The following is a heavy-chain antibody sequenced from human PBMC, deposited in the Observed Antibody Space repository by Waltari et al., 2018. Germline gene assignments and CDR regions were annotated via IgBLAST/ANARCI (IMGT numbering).Heavy chain of an antibody. Sequence: EVKVVESGGGLVQPGRSLRLSCTGSGFSFDNFAMHWVRQAPGKGRDWVSGISWDSRAIGYADSVKGRFTISRDNARNSVYLQMNSLRSEDMALYYCAKGVSSWYSFGMDVWGQGTTVTVSS. CDR2: ISWDSRAI. CDR1: GFSFDNFA. D-gene: IGHD6-13*01. J-gene: IGHJ6*02. CDR3: AKGVSSWYSFGMDV. V-gene: IGHV3-9*03.